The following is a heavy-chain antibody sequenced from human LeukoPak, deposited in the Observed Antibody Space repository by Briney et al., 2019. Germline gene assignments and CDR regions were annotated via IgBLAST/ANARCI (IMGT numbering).Heavy chain of an antibody. CDR3: ARDHYDHYGDYVFDY. CDR1: GGTFSSYA. CDR2: ISAYNGNT. J-gene: IGHJ4*02. D-gene: IGHD4-17*01. V-gene: IGHV1-18*01. Sequence: ASVKVSCKASGGTFSSYAISWVRQAPGQGLEWMGWISAYNGNTNYAQKLQGRVTMTTDTSTSTAYMELRSLRSDDTAVYYCARDHYDHYGDYVFDYWGQGTLVTVSS.